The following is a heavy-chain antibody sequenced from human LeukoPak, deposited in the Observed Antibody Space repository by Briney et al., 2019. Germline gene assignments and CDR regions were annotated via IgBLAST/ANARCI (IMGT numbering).Heavy chain of an antibody. J-gene: IGHJ5*02. CDR1: GGSFSGYY. V-gene: IGHV4-34*01. Sequence: SETLSLTCAVYGGSFSGYYWSWIRQPPGKGLEWIGEINHSGSTNYNPSLKSRVTISVDTSKNQFSLKLSSVTAADRAVYYCARGRGYSSSWYLLAGNWFDPWGQGTLVTVSS. CDR3: ARGRGYSSSWYLLAGNWFDP. D-gene: IGHD6-13*01. CDR2: INHSGST.